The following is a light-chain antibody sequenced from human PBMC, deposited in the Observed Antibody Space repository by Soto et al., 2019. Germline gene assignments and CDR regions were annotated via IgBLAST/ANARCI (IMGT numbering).Light chain of an antibody. CDR1: QSVSGW. Sequence: DIQMTQSPSTLSASVGDTVTVTCRASQSVSGWLAWYQHKPGKAPKLLMYAASSLQSGVPSRFSGSGSGTDFTLTISSLQPEDFATYYCQQFNSYPITFGQGTRLEI. CDR2: AAS. V-gene: IGKV1-5*01. J-gene: IGKJ5*01. CDR3: QQFNSYPIT.